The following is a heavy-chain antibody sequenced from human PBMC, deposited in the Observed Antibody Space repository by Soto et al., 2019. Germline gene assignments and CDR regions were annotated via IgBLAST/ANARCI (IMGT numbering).Heavy chain of an antibody. CDR3: ARLMGTIFDL. J-gene: IGHJ4*02. V-gene: IGHV3-72*01. D-gene: IGHD2-8*01. CDR1: GFTFSDHH. CDR2: ARNKAHSYTT. Sequence: EVQLVESGGGLVQPGGSLRLSCAASGFTFSDHHMDWVRQAPGKGLEWVGRARNKAHSYTTAYAASVKGRFTISRDDSKISVSLQMNSLKTEDTAVYFCARLMGTIFDLWGQGTLVIVSS.